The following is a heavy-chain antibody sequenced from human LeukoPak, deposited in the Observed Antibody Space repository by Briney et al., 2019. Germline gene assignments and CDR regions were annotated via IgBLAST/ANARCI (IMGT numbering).Heavy chain of an antibody. D-gene: IGHD6-6*01. V-gene: IGHV3-33*06. J-gene: IGHJ4*02. CDR2: IWYDGSNK. CDR1: GFIFSSYG. Sequence: PGRSLRLSCAASGFIFSSYGMHWVRQAPGKGLEWVAVIWYDGSNKFYADSVKGRFTISRDNSKNTLFLQMNSLRAEDTAVYYCAKAYNSSSSAPGDYWGQGTLVTVSS. CDR3: AKAYNSSSSAPGDY.